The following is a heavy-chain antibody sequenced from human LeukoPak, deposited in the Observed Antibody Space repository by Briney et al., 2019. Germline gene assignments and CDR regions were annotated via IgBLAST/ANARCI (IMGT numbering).Heavy chain of an antibody. V-gene: IGHV3-43*02. J-gene: IGHJ4*02. CDR3: AKEDYSSSWYALDY. Sequence: GGSLRLSCAASGFTFDDYAIYWVRQGPGKGLEWVSLISGDGGSIYYADSVKGRFTISRDNSKNSLYLQMSSLRTEDTALYYCAKEDYSSSWYALDYWGQGTLGTVSS. CDR1: GFTFDDYA. D-gene: IGHD6-13*01. CDR2: ISGDGGSI.